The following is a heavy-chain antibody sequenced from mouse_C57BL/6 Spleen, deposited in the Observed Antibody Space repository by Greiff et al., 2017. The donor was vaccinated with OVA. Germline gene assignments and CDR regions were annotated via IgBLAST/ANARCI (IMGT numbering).Heavy chain of an antibody. J-gene: IGHJ2*01. CDR3: ARYRYGFDY. V-gene: IGHV1-69*01. CDR2: IDPSDSYT. CDR1: GYTFTSYW. Sequence: QVQLQQPGAELVMPGASVKLSCKASGYTFTSYWMHWVKQRPGQGLEWIGEIDPSDSYTNYNQKFKGKSTLTVDKSSSTAYMQLSSLTSEDSAVYYCARYRYGFDYWGQGTTLTVSS. D-gene: IGHD1-2*01.